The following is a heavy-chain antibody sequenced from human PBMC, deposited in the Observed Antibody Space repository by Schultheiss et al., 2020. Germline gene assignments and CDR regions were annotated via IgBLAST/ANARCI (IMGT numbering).Heavy chain of an antibody. J-gene: IGHJ6*02. Sequence: SLKISCAASGFTFSSYAIHWVRQAPGKGLEWVAVISYDGSNKYYADSVKGRFTISRDNSKNTLYLQMNSLRAEDTAVYYCAKSPRHGSGTYYKPAYYYGMDVWGQGTTVTVSS. CDR3: AKSPRHGSGTYYKPAYYYGMDV. V-gene: IGHV3-30*01. CDR1: GFTFSSYA. D-gene: IGHD3-10*01. CDR2: ISYDGSNK.